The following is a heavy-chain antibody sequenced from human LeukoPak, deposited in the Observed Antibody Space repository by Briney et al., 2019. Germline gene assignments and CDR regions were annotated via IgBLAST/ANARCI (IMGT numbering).Heavy chain of an antibody. J-gene: IGHJ4*02. Sequence: SETLSLTCSVSGGSISSYYWSWIRQPPGKGLEWIGYIYYSGSTNYNPSLKSRVTISVDTSKNQFSLKLSSVTAADTAVYYCARTLCSGGSCYCDYWGQGTLVTVSS. CDR2: IYYSGST. CDR3: ARTLCSGGSCYCDY. CDR1: GGSISSYY. V-gene: IGHV4-59*01. D-gene: IGHD2-15*01.